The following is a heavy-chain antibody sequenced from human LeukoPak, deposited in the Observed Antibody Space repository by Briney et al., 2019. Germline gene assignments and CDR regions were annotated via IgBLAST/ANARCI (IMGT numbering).Heavy chain of an antibody. V-gene: IGHV1-2*06. Sequence: GASVKVSCKASGYTFTGYYMHWVRQAPGQGLEWMGRINPNSGGTNYAQKFQGRVTMTRDTSISTAYMELSSLRSEDTAVYYCCLMGLYVIADLDAFDIWGQGTMVTVSS. CDR1: GYTFTGYY. J-gene: IGHJ3*02. D-gene: IGHD3-10*01. CDR3: CLMGLYVIADLDAFDI. CDR2: INPNSGGT.